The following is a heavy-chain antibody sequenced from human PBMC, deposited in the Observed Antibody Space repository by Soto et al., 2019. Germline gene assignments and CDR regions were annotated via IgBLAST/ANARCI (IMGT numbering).Heavy chain of an antibody. CDR3: ARRSGGWPAAIRQPVDY. CDR2: ISYDGSNK. V-gene: IGHV3-30-3*01. D-gene: IGHD2-2*02. Sequence: QVQLVESGGGVVQPGRSLRLSCAASGFTFSSYAMHWVRQAPGKGLEWVAVISYDGSNKYYADSVKGRFTISRDNSKNTLYLQMNSLSAEDTAVYYCARRSGGWPAAIRQPVDYWGQGTLVTVSS. J-gene: IGHJ4*02. CDR1: GFTFSSYA.